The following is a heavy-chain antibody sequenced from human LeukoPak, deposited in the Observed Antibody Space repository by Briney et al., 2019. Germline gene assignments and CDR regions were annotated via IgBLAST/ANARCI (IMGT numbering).Heavy chain of an antibody. Sequence: ASVKVSCKASGYTFTGYYMHWVRQAPGRGLEWMGWINPNSGGTNYAQKFQGRVTMTRDTSISTAYMELSRLRSDDTAVYYCARPDQLRFREAFDIWGQGIMVTVSS. J-gene: IGHJ3*02. CDR3: ARPDQLRFREAFDI. V-gene: IGHV1-2*02. CDR2: INPNSGGT. CDR1: GYTFTGYY. D-gene: IGHD2-2*01.